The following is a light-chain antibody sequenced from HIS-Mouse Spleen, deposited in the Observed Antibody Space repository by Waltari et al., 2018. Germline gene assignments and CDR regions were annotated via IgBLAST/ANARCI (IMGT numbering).Light chain of an antibody. CDR1: SSNIGRNY. J-gene: IGLJ3*02. Sequence: QSVLTQPPSASGTPGQRVTISCSGSSSNIGRNYVYWYQQLPGTAPKLLIYRNNQRPSGVPERFSGAKSGTSASLAISGLRSEDEADYYCAAWDDSLSGWVFGGGTKLTVL. V-gene: IGLV1-47*01. CDR2: RNN. CDR3: AAWDDSLSGWV.